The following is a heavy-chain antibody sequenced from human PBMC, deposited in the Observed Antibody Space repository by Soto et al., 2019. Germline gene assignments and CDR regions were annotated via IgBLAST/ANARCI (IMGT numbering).Heavy chain of an antibody. V-gene: IGHV1-2*04. J-gene: IGHJ4*02. D-gene: IGHD2-2*01. CDR2: INPNSGGT. Sequence: ASVKVSCKASGYTFTGYYMHWVRQVPGQGLEWMGWINPNSGGTNYAQKFQGWVTMTRDTSISTAYMELSRLRSDDTAVYYCARGICSSTSCSYFDYWGQGTLVTVSS. CDR3: ARGICSSTSCSYFDY. CDR1: GYTFTGYY.